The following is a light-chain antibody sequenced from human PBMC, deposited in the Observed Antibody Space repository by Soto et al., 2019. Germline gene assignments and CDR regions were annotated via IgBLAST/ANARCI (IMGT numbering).Light chain of an antibody. CDR2: EVS. CDR3: SSFAGNNNLV. V-gene: IGLV2-8*01. Sequence: QSVLTQPPSASGSPGQSVTISCTGTSSDVGGYNYVSWYQQHPGKAPKLMISEVSKRPSGVPDRFSGSKSGNTASLTVSGLQAEDEADYYCSSFAGNNNLVFGGGTKLT. J-gene: IGLJ2*01. CDR1: SSDVGGYNY.